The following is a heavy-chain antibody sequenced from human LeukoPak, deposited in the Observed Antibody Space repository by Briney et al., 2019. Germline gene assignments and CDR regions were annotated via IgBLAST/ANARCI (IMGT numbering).Heavy chain of an antibody. V-gene: IGHV3-74*01. CDR2: IKSDGST. Sequence: GGSLRLSCAASGFTFSPYWMHWVRQAPGKGLVWVSCIKSDGSTTYADSVRGRFTISRDNAQNTLYLQMNSLGAEDTAVYYCARDYSYGLDVWGQGTTVTVSS. CDR1: GFTFSPYW. CDR3: ARDYSYGLDV. J-gene: IGHJ6*02. D-gene: IGHD2-21*01.